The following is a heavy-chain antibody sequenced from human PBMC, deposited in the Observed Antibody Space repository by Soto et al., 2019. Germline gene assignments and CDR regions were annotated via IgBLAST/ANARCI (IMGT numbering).Heavy chain of an antibody. Sequence: SVKVSCKASGGTFSSCAISWVRQAPGQGLEWMGGIIPIFGTANYAQEFQGRVTITADESTSTAYMELSSLRSEDTAVYYCARDAPYCRGGSCYSGLGWFDPWGQGTLVTVSS. CDR1: GGTFSSCA. J-gene: IGHJ5*02. CDR3: ARDAPYCRGGSCYSGLGWFDP. D-gene: IGHD2-15*01. V-gene: IGHV1-69*13. CDR2: IIPIFGTA.